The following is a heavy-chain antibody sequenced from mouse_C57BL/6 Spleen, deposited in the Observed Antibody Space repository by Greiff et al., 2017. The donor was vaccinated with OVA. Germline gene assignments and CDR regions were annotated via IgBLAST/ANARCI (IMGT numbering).Heavy chain of an antibody. CDR1: GYAFSSYW. J-gene: IGHJ1*03. CDR3: ARGDYYGSSPWYFDV. D-gene: IGHD1-1*01. Sequence: QVQLQQSGAELVKPGASVKISCKASGYAFSSYWMNWVKQRPGKGLEWIGQIYPGDGDTNYNGKFKGKATLTADKSSSTAYMQLSSLTSEDSAVYFGARGDYYGSSPWYFDVWGTGTTVTVSS. V-gene: IGHV1-80*01. CDR2: IYPGDGDT.